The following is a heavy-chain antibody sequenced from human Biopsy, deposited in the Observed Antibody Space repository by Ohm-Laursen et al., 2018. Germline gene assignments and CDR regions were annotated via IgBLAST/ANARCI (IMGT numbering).Heavy chain of an antibody. V-gene: IGHV4-59*01. CDR2: VYYTGST. J-gene: IGHJ2*01. CDR1: GGSISSDY. D-gene: IGHD3-22*01. Sequence: SETLSLTCTVSGGSISSDYWSWIRQPPGKGLEWIGYVYYTGSTDYNPSLQSRVTISVDTSKNHFSLRLRSVTPADTAIYCARDRGYYSDRTVPGYFDLWGRGTLVTVSS. CDR3: ARDRGYYSDRTVPGYFDL.